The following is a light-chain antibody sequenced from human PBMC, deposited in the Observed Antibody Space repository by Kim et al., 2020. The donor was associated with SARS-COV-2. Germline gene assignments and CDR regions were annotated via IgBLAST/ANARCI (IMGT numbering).Light chain of an antibody. Sequence: EIVLTQSPGTLSLSPGERATLSCRASQSVYSRYLAWYQQKPGQAPRLLIYGASSRATGIPDRFSGSGSGTDFTLTISRLEPEDFAVYYCQQYGSSPRTFGQRTKVDIK. V-gene: IGKV3-20*01. CDR2: GAS. J-gene: IGKJ1*01. CDR1: QSVYSRY. CDR3: QQYGSSPRT.